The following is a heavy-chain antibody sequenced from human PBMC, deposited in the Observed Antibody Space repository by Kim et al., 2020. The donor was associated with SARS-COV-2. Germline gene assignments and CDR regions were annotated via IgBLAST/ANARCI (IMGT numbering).Heavy chain of an antibody. V-gene: IGHV1-46*01. Sequence: ASVKVSCKASGYTFTSYYMHWVRQAPGQGLEWMGIINPSGGSTSYAQKFQGRVTMTRDTSTSTVYMELSSLRSEDTAVYYCARGYCSGGSCYSLFDYWGQGTLVTVSS. CDR3: ARGYCSGGSCYSLFDY. D-gene: IGHD2-15*01. J-gene: IGHJ4*02. CDR1: GYTFTSYY. CDR2: INPSGGST.